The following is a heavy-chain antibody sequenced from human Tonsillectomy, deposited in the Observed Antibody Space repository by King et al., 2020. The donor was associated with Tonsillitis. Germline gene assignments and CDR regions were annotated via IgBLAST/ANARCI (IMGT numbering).Heavy chain of an antibody. V-gene: IGHV3-23*04. J-gene: IGHJ3*02. D-gene: IGHD1-7*01. CDR2: ISGRGDST. CDR3: AKERNWSYGHACDI. Sequence: QLVQSGGGLVQPGGSLRLSCAASGFTFSTYAMNWVRQAPGKGLEWVSGISGRGDSTYYADSVKGRFTISRDNYKNTLYLQMNSLRAEDTAVYVCAKERNWSYGHACDIWAQGTMVTVSS. CDR1: GFTFSTYA.